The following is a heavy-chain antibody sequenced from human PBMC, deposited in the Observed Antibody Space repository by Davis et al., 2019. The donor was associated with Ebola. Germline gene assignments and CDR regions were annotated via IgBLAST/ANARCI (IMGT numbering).Heavy chain of an antibody. J-gene: IGHJ2*01. CDR2: IIPIFGTA. V-gene: IGHV1-69*01. D-gene: IGHD6-19*01. CDR3: ASRSIAVAEYWYFDL. Sequence: KVSCKASGGTFSSYAISWVRQAPGQGLEWMGGIIPIFGTANYAQKFQGRVTITADESTSTAYMELSSLRSEDTAVYYCASRSIAVAEYWYFDLWGRGTLVTVSS. CDR1: GGTFSSYA.